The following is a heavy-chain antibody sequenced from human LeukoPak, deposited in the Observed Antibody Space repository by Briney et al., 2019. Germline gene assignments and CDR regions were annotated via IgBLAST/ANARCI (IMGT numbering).Heavy chain of an antibody. Sequence: GTSVKVSCKASGFTFTSSAMQWVRQARGQRLEGIGWIVVGSGNTKYAQKFQERVTITRYMSTSTAYMELSSLSPEHTAVYYCAADPLTAMVTAINGMDVWGQGTTVTVSS. D-gene: IGHD5-18*01. CDR1: GFTFTSSA. CDR2: IVVGSGNT. J-gene: IGHJ6*02. V-gene: IGHV1-58*02. CDR3: AADPLTAMVTAINGMDV.